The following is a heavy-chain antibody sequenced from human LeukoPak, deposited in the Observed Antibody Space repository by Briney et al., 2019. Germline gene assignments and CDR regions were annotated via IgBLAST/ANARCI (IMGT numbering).Heavy chain of an antibody. CDR3: ARDAPGTTVTGSWYFDL. D-gene: IGHD4-17*01. J-gene: IGHJ2*01. V-gene: IGHV4-31*03. CDR1: GGSISSGGYY. Sequence: SQTLSLTCSVLGGSISSGGYYWSWIRQPPGKGLEWIGYIYHSGSTSCNPSLKSRVTISVDRSQNQFSLKLSSVTAADTAVYYRARDAPGTTVTGSWYFDLWGRGTLVTVSS. CDR2: IYHSGST.